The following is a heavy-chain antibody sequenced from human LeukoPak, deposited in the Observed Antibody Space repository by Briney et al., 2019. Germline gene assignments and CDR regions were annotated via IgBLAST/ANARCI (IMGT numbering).Heavy chain of an antibody. CDR1: GYTFTGYY. CDR3: ARDPSRYFDNNWFDP. J-gene: IGHJ5*02. D-gene: IGHD3-9*01. Sequence: ASVKVSCKASGYTFTGYYIHWVRQAPGHGLEWMGWISAYNGNTNYAQKLQGRVTMTTDTSTSTAYMELRSLRSDDTAVYYCARDPSRYFDNNWFDPWGQGTLVTVSS. V-gene: IGHV1-18*04. CDR2: ISAYNGNT.